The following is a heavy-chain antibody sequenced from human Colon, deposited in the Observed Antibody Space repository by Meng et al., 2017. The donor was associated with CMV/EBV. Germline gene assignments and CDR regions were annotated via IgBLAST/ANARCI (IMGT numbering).Heavy chain of an antibody. CDR1: GFAVSSYA. Sequence: EASGFAVSSYAMSWVRQATGKGLEWVSGIRGSGSLTDCTKSVKGRITISRDNSKKTLYLQMNSLRAEETALYYCAKLTGTNWYLDLWGRGTLVTVSS. J-gene: IGHJ2*01. D-gene: IGHD3-16*01. CDR2: IRGSGSLT. CDR3: AKLTGTNWYLDL. V-gene: IGHV3-23*01.